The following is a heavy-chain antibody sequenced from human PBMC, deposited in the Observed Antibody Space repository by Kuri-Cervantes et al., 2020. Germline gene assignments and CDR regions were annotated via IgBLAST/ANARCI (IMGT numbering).Heavy chain of an antibody. CDR2: ISGSGGST. Sequence: GGSLRLSCAASGFTFSSSAMSWVRQAPGKGLEWVSAISGSGGSTYYADSVKGRFTISRDNSKNTLYLQMNSLRAEDTAVYYCARGTGMAVAGIIFSWGQGTLVTVSS. CDR1: GFTFSSSA. V-gene: IGHV3-23*01. J-gene: IGHJ5*02. CDR3: ARGTGMAVAGIIFS. D-gene: IGHD6-19*01.